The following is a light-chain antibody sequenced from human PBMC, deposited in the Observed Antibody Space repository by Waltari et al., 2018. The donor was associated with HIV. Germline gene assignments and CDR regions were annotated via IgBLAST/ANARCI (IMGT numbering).Light chain of an antibody. J-gene: IGLJ3*02. Sequence: QSVLTQPPSVSGDPGQRVTIPCSGTRSNTGARYEVHWYQQLPGTAPKLLIYGNTNRPSGVPDRFSAFKSGTSASLVITGLQAEDEADYYCHSYDNSLSASVFGGGTKLTVL. CDR1: RSNTGARYE. V-gene: IGLV1-40*01. CDR2: GNT. CDR3: HSYDNSLSASV.